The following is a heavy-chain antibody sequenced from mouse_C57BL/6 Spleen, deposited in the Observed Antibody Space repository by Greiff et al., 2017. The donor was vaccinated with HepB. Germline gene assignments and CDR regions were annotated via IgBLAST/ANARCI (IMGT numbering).Heavy chain of an antibody. J-gene: IGHJ4*01. CDR1: GFTFSDFY. D-gene: IGHD2-3*01. Sequence: EVMLVDSGGGLVQSGRSLRLSCATSGFTFSDFYMEWVRQAPGKGLEWIAASRNKANDYTTEYSASVKGRFIVSRDTSQSILYLQMNALRAEDTAIYYCARDYYDGEVYYYAMDYWGQGTSVTVSS. V-gene: IGHV7-1*01. CDR3: ARDYYDGEVYYYAMDY. CDR2: SRNKANDYTT.